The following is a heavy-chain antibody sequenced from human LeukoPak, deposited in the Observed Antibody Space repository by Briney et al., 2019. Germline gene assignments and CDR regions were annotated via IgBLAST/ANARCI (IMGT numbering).Heavy chain of an antibody. Sequence: ASVKVSCKASGYTFTSYDISWVRQAPGQGLEWMGWISVYNGNTNYAQKLQGRVTMTTDTSTSTAYMELRSLRSDDTAVYYCASPYCSGGTCYAHDAFDIWGQGTMVTVSS. CDR2: ISVYNGNT. D-gene: IGHD2-15*01. CDR1: GYTFTSYD. CDR3: ASPYCSGGTCYAHDAFDI. V-gene: IGHV1-18*01. J-gene: IGHJ3*02.